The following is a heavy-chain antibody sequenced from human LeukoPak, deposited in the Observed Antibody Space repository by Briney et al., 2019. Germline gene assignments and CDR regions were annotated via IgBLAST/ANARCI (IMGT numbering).Heavy chain of an antibody. CDR2: NIPILGIA. D-gene: IGHD6-13*01. J-gene: IGHJ3*02. CDR3: ARDTVIAAAGTHAFDI. CDR1: GGTFSSYA. Sequence: SVKVSCKASGGTFSSYAISWVRQAPGQGLEWMGRNIPILGIANYAQKFQGRVTITADKSTSTAYMELSSLRSEDTAVYYCARDTVIAAAGTHAFDIWGQGTMVTVSS. V-gene: IGHV1-69*04.